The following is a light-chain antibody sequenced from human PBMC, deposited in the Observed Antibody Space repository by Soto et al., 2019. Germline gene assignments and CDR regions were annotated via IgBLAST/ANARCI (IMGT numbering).Light chain of an antibody. V-gene: IGLV1-40*01. CDR2: GNR. J-gene: IGLJ3*02. Sequence: QSVLTQPPSVSGAPGQRVTISCTGNSSNIGAGYDVHWYQQLPGTAPKLLIFGNRNRPSGVPDRFSGSKSGSSASLAITRLQAEDEADYYCHSYDTTVTGEVFGGGTKVTVL. CDR1: SSNIGAGYD. CDR3: HSYDTTVTGEV.